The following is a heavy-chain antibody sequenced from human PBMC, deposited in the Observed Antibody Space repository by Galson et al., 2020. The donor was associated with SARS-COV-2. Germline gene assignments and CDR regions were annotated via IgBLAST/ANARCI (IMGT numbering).Heavy chain of an antibody. J-gene: IGHJ4*02. CDR2: INHSGST. D-gene: IGHD6-13*01. CDR1: GGSFSGYY. V-gene: IGHV4-34*01. CDR3: ARGEAAAAIFPPDY. Sequence: SQTLSLTCAVYGGSFSGYYWSWIRQPPGKGLEWIGEINHSGSTNYNPSLKSRVTISVDTSKNQFSLKLSSVTAADTAVYYCARGEAAAAIFPPDYWGQGTLVTVSS.